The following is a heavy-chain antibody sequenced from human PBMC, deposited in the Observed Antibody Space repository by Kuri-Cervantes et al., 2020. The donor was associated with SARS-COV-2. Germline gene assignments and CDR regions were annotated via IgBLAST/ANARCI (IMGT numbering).Heavy chain of an antibody. CDR1: GFTFSSYG. Sequence: GGSLRLSCAASGFTFSSYGMHWVRQAPGKGLEWVAVISYDGSNKYYADSVKGRFTISRDNSKNTLYLQMNSLRAEDTAVYYCAREGVYYDFWSGEFDYWGQGTLVTVSS. J-gene: IGHJ4*02. CDR3: AREGVYYDFWSGEFDY. V-gene: IGHV3-30*03. D-gene: IGHD3-3*01. CDR2: ISYDGSNK.